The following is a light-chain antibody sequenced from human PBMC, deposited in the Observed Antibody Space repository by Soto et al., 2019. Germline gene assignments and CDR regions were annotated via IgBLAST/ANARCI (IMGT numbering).Light chain of an antibody. CDR1: QSIRTW. CDR3: TTYINTLCM. CDR2: DAS. V-gene: IGKV1-5*01. J-gene: IGKJ3*01. Sequence: DIQMTQSPSTLSASVGDRVTITCRASQSIRTWLAWYQQKPGKAPKLLIYDASSLKSGVPSRFSGGGSGTEFTLTISSLQPDDFTTYSGTTYINTLCMFGPGTIADIK.